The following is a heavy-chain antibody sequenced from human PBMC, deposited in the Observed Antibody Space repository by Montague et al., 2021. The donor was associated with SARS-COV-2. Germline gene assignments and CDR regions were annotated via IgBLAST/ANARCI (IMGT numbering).Heavy chain of an antibody. V-gene: IGHV6-1*01. J-gene: IGHJ6*02. Sequence: CAISGDSASSNSGAWNWLRQSPSRGLEWLGRTYYRSKWYYNYGVSVESRITVNADTSKNQVFLQLNSVTPEDTAVYFRARGLPAGPNFGMDVWGQGTTVTVSS. D-gene: IGHD2-2*01. CDR2: TYYRSKWYY. CDR3: ARGLPAGPNFGMDV. CDR1: GDSASSNSGA.